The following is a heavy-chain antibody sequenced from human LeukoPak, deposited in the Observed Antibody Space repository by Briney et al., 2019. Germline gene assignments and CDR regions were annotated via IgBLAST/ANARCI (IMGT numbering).Heavy chain of an antibody. CDR2: ISRSGVAT. D-gene: IGHD1-14*01. Sequence: GGSLRLSCAASGFTFTSFAMSWVRQAPGKGLEWVSTISRSGVATYYANSVKGRFTISRDNSKNTVYLQMNSLRAEDTAVYYCATDTIRDWGQGTPVTVST. V-gene: IGHV3-23*01. CDR1: GFTFTSFA. CDR3: ATDTIRD. J-gene: IGHJ4*02.